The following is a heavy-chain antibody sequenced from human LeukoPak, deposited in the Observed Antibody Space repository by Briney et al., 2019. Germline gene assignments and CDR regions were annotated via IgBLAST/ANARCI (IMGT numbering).Heavy chain of an antibody. V-gene: IGHV4-34*01. CDR2: INHSGST. CDR1: GGSFSGYY. J-gene: IGHJ4*02. Sequence: SETLSLTCAVYGGSFSGYYWSWIRQPPGKGLEWIGEINHSGSTNYNPSLKSRVTISVDTSKNQFSLKLSSVTAADTAVYYCAIYSYGYRLFDYWGQGTLVTVSS. D-gene: IGHD5-18*01. CDR3: AIYSYGYRLFDY.